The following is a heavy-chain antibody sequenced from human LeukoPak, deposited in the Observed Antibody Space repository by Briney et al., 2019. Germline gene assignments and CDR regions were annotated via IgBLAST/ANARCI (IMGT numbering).Heavy chain of an antibody. D-gene: IGHD4-17*01. V-gene: IGHV4-59*01. CDR3: ARWAVTTSDYFDY. J-gene: IGHJ4*02. Sequence: SETLSLTCTVSGGSISSYYWSWTRQPPGKGLEWIGYIYYSGSTNYNPSLKSRVTISVDTSKNQFSLKLSSVTAADTAVYYCARWAVTTSDYFDYWGQGTLVTVSS. CDR2: IYYSGST. CDR1: GGSISSYY.